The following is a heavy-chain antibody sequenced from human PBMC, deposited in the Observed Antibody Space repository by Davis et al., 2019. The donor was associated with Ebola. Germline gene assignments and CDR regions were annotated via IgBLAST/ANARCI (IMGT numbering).Heavy chain of an antibody. J-gene: IGHJ3*02. V-gene: IGHV5-51*01. Sequence: GESLKLSCKGSGYSFPSYWLGWVRQLPGKGLEWMGIIYPGDSDTRYSPSFQGQVTISADKSISTAYLQWSSLKASDTAMYYCARWPVDINAFDMWGPGTMVTVSS. D-gene: IGHD2-2*03. CDR1: GYSFPSYW. CDR3: ARWPVDINAFDM. CDR2: IYPGDSDT.